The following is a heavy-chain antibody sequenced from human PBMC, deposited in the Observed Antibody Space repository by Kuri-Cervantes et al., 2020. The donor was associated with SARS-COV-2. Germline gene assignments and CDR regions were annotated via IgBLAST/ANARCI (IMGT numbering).Heavy chain of an antibody. Sequence: ASVKVSCKASGYTFTDYYTHWVRQAPGQGLEWMGWMNPNSGGTNSAQKFQGWVIMTRDTSITTAYMELSRLRSNDTAVYYCARGPSWNYIWGTYRGGWDTFDIWGQGTMVTVSS. D-gene: IGHD3-16*02. CDR2: MNPNSGGT. CDR1: GYTFTDYY. CDR3: ARGPSWNYIWGTYRGGWDTFDI. V-gene: IGHV1-2*04. J-gene: IGHJ3*02.